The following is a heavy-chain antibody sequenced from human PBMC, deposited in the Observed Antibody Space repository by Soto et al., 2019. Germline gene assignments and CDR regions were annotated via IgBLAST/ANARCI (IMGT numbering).Heavy chain of an antibody. D-gene: IGHD5-18*01. Sequence: QVQLVQSGSEVKKPGASVKVSCKASGGTFSRSGFHWVRQAPGQGLEWMGMIVPSVDTTNYAQKFQARVTISADQFTSTVYMELRSLRSEDTAVYYCARCPQPPDTADPYAVDVWGQGTRVVVSS. J-gene: IGHJ6*02. V-gene: IGHV1-69*18. CDR1: GGTFSRSG. CDR2: IVPSVDTT. CDR3: ARCPQPPDTADPYAVDV.